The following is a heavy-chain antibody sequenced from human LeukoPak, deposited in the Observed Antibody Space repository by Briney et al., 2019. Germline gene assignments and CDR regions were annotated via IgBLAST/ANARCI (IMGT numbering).Heavy chain of an antibody. D-gene: IGHD3-22*01. CDR2: VYSGGNT. Sequence: GGSLRLSCAASGFTVSSNYMSWVRQAPGKGLEWVSVVYSGGNTYYGDSVKGRFTISRDNSKNTLYLQMNSLRAEDTAVYYCARGGSSYNDDSSGYYFDYWGQGTLVTVSS. V-gene: IGHV3-66*01. CDR3: ARGGSSYNDDSSGYYFDY. CDR1: GFTVSSNY. J-gene: IGHJ4*02.